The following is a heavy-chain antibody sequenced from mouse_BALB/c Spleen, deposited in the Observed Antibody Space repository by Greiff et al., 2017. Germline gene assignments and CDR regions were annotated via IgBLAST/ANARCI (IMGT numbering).Heavy chain of an antibody. CDR1: GFTFSSFG. V-gene: IGHV5-17*02. D-gene: IGHD1-1*01. J-gene: IGHJ2*01. CDR2: ISSGSSTI. Sequence: DVQLQESGGGLVQPGGSRKLSCAASGFTFSSFGMHWVRQAPEKGLEWVAYISSGSSTIYYADTVKGRFTISRDNPKNTLFLQMTSLRSEDTAMYYCARSRSSLFDYWGQGTTLTVSS. CDR3: ARSRSSLFDY.